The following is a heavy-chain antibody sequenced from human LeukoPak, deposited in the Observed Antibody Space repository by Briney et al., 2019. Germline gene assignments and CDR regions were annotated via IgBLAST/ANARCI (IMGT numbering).Heavy chain of an antibody. CDR2: IIPILNIT. CDR1: GGSFSSYT. J-gene: IGHJ3*02. CDR3: ARAQVDSDAFDI. Sequence: ASVKVSCKASGGSFSSYTINWARQAPGQGLEWMGRIIPILNITNYAQKLQGRVTITADKSTSTAYMDLNSLRSEDTALYYCARAQVDSDAFDIWGQGTMVTVSS. V-gene: IGHV1-69*02. D-gene: IGHD5-12*01.